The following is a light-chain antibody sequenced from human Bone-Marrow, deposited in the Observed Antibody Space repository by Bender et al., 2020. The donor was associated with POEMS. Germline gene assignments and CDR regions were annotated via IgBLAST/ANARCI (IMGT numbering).Light chain of an antibody. CDR2: DVT. CDR1: SSDLGYYNY. CDR3: SSYATSTTLV. Sequence: QSALTQPASVSGSPGQSITISCTGTSSDLGYYNYVSWYQQLPGKAPKLIIYDVTNRPSGVSNRFSGSKSGTTASLTISGRQAEDEADYYCSSYATSTTLVFGGGTKLTVL. J-gene: IGLJ3*02. V-gene: IGLV2-14*03.